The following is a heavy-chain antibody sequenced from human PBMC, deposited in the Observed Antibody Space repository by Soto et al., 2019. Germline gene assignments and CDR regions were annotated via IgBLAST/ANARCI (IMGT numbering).Heavy chain of an antibody. Sequence: SETLSLTCAVSGDSITTPHWWGWVRQPPGKGLEWIGEIFHSETTNYNPSLKSRVTISIDKLKNQFSLRLSSLTAADTAIYYCTRSTTICRRLFFDSCGQRPLVAVSS. CDR1: GDSITTPHW. CDR3: TRSTTICRRLFFDS. V-gene: IGHV4-4*02. D-gene: IGHD1-26*01. J-gene: IGHJ4*02. CDR2: IFHSETT.